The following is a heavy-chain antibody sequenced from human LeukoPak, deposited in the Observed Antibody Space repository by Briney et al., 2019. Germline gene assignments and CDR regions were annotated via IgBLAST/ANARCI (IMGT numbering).Heavy chain of an antibody. V-gene: IGHV4-34*01. CDR1: GGSFSGYY. Sequence: SETLSLTCAVYGGSFSGYYWSWIRQPPGKGLEWIGSIYHSGSTYHNPSLKSRVTISVDTSKNQFSLKLSSVTAADTAVYYCARVRRDGYNQFDYWGQGTLVTVSS. J-gene: IGHJ4*02. D-gene: IGHD5-24*01. CDR3: ARVRRDGYNQFDY. CDR2: IYHSGST.